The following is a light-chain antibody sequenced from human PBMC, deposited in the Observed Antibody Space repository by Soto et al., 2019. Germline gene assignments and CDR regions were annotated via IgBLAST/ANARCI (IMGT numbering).Light chain of an antibody. J-gene: IGKJ5*01. CDR2: DAS. CDR3: QQRSNWPPIT. Sequence: EIVLTQSPATLALSPLERAALSCRAGQSVSSYLAWYQQKPGQAPRLLIYDASNRATGIPARFSGSGSGTDFTLTISSLEPEDFAVYYCQQRSNWPPITFGQGTRLEMK. CDR1: QSVSSY. V-gene: IGKV3-11*01.